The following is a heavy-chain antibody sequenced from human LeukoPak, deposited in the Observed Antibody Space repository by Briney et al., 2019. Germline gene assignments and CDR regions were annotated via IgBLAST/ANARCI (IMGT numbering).Heavy chain of an antibody. J-gene: IGHJ4*02. D-gene: IGHD2-8*01. Sequence: GGSLRLSCAASGFTLSSYAMSWVRQAPEKGLEWVSTLCGSGGTTYYADSVKGRFTISRDNSKNTLYLQMNSLRAEDTAVYYCAKTLVLPVYAPFDYWGQGTLVTVS. CDR3: AKTLVLPVYAPFDY. CDR1: GFTLSSYA. CDR2: LCGSGGTT. V-gene: IGHV3-23*01.